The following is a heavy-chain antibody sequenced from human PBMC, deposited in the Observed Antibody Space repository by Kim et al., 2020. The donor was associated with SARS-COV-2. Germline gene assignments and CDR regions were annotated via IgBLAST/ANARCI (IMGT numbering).Heavy chain of an antibody. V-gene: IGHV4-31*02. J-gene: IGHJ4*02. Sequence: YYNPSRKSRVTISVDTSKHQCSLKLSSVTAADTAVYYCAREAAYGSEYEYWGQGTLVTVSS. CDR3: AREAAYGSEYEY. D-gene: IGHD3-10*01.